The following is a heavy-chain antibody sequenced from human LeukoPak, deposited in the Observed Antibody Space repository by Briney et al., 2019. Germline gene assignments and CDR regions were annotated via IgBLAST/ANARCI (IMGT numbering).Heavy chain of an antibody. CDR3: AKTYSDFWSGYYTVDYYMDV. CDR1: GFTFSSYA. CDR2: ISGSGGST. J-gene: IGHJ6*03. D-gene: IGHD3-3*01. Sequence: GGSLRLSCAASGFTFSSYAMSWVRQAPGKGLEWVSGISGSGGSTYYADSVKGRFTISRDNSKNTLYLQMNSLRAEDTAVYYCAKTYSDFWSGYYTVDYYMDVWGKGTAVTVSS. V-gene: IGHV3-23*01.